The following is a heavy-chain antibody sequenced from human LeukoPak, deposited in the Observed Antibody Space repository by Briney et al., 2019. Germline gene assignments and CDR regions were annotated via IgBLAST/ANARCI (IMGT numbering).Heavy chain of an antibody. CDR2: INHSGST. J-gene: IGHJ4*02. Sequence: SETLSLTCAVYGGSFSGYYWSWIRQPPGKGLEWIGEINHSGSTNYNPSLKSRVTISVDTSKNQFSLKLSPVTAADTAVYYCARGTDYSSGWYFDYWGQGTLVTVSS. V-gene: IGHV4-34*01. D-gene: IGHD6-19*01. CDR1: GGSFSGYY. CDR3: ARGTDYSSGWYFDY.